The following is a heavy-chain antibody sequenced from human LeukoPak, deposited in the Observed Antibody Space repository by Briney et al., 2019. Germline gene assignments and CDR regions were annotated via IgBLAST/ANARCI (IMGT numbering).Heavy chain of an antibody. V-gene: IGHV3-21*01. D-gene: IGHD2-2*01. J-gene: IGHJ6*03. CDR3: ARSAALGYYYYYMDV. CDR2: ISSSSSYI. Sequence: GGALRLSCAASGFTFSSYSMNWVRQAPGEGLEGVSSISSSSSYIYYADSVKGRFTISRDNAKDSLYLQMNSLRAEDTAVYYCARSAALGYYYYYMDVWGKGTTVTVSS. CDR1: GFTFSSYS.